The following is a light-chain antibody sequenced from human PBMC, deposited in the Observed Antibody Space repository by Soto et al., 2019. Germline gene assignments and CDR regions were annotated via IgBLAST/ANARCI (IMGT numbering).Light chain of an antibody. V-gene: IGKV2-28*01. CDR1: QSLLHSNGYNY. CDR2: LGS. J-gene: IGKJ2*01. Sequence: DIVMTQSPLTLPVTPGEPASISCRSSQSLLHSNGYNYLDWYLQKPGQSPQLLIYLGSNRASGVPDRFSGSGSGKDFTLKISRVEAEDVGVYYCMQALQTPYTFGQGNKLEIK. CDR3: MQALQTPYT.